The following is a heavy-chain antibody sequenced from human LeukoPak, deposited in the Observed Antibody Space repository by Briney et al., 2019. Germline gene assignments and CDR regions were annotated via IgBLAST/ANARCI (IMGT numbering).Heavy chain of an antibody. Sequence: GASVKVSCKVYGYTLTELSMHWVRQAPGKGLEWMGGFDPEDGETIYAQKFQGRVTMTEDTSTDTAYMELSSLRSEDTAVYYCATYDILTGDDAFDIWGQGTMVTVSS. CDR1: GYTLTELS. CDR3: ATYDILTGDDAFDI. V-gene: IGHV1-24*01. D-gene: IGHD3-9*01. CDR2: FDPEDGET. J-gene: IGHJ3*02.